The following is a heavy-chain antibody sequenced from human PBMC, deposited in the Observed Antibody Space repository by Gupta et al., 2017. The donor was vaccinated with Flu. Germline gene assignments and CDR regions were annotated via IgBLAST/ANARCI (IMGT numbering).Heavy chain of an antibody. V-gene: IGHV1-46*01. CDR2: INPDSGST. CDR1: GYTFSGYY. D-gene: IGHD2-2*01. Sequence: QVQLVQSGAEVKKPGASVKVSCKASGYTFSGYYLHWVRQAPGQGLEWMGMINPDSGSTTYAQKFQGRIAMTSDTSTSTVYLEVNSLRSEDTAIYYCTRQYRTSTSCYFYFDYWGQGTLVIVSS. CDR3: TRQYRTSTSCYFYFDY. J-gene: IGHJ4*02.